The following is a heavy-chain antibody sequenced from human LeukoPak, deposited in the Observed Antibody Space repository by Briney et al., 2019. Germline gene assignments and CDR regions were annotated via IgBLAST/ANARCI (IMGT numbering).Heavy chain of an antibody. V-gene: IGHV4-59*01. Sequence: SETLSLTCTVSGGSISSYSWSWIRQPPGKGLEWTGYIYYSGSTNYNPSLKSRVTISVDTSKNQFSLKLSSVTAADTAVYYCARIDSSFAFDIWGQGTMVTVSS. CDR2: IYYSGST. CDR3: ARIDSSFAFDI. CDR1: GGSISSYS. J-gene: IGHJ3*02. D-gene: IGHD6-6*01.